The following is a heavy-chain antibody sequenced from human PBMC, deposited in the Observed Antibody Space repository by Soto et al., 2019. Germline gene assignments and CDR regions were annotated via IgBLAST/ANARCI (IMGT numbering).Heavy chain of an antibody. CDR2: IYYSGST. CDR3: ARELRFGEDYYGMDV. V-gene: IGHV4-31*03. Sequence: QVQLQESGPGLVKPSQTLSLTCTVSGGSISSGGYYWSWIRQHPGKGLEWIGYIYYSGSTYYNPSLNSRVTISVDTSKNQFSLKLSSVTAADTAVYYCARELRFGEDYYGMDVWGQGPTVPVSS. D-gene: IGHD3-10*01. J-gene: IGHJ6*02. CDR1: GGSISSGGYY.